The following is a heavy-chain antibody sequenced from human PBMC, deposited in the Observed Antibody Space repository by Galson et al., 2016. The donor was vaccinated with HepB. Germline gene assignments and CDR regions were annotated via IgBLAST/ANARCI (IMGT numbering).Heavy chain of an antibody. V-gene: IGHV3-23*01. Sequence: SLRLSCAASGFTFSNYAMTWVRQASGKGLEWVSAISGSGNLTYYAESVKGRFTISRDNSKNTLYLQMNSLRAEDTAVYFCAKTGNGVVLINGWCDPWGQGTLVTVSS. J-gene: IGHJ5*02. CDR3: AKTGNGVVLINGWCDP. CDR2: ISGSGNLT. CDR1: GFTFSNYA. D-gene: IGHD3-3*01.